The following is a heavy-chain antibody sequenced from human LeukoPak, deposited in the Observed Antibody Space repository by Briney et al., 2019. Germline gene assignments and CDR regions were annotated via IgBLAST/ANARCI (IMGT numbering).Heavy chain of an antibody. V-gene: IGHV4-34*01. CDR3: ARDGRSMVYATNWFDP. D-gene: IGHD2-8*01. Sequence: PSETLSLTCAVYGGSFSGYYWSWIRQPPGKRLEWIGEINHSGSTNYNPSLKSRVTISVDTSKNQFSLKLSSVTAADTAVYYCARDGRSMVYATNWFDPWGQGTLVTVSS. J-gene: IGHJ5*02. CDR1: GGSFSGYY. CDR2: INHSGST.